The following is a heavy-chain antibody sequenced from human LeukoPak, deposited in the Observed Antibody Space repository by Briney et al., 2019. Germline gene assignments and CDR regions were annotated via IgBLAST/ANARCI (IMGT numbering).Heavy chain of an antibody. V-gene: IGHV3-23*01. CDR3: AKSRYEFYGDFYYFDY. Sequence: QPGGSLRLSCAASGFTFSSYAMRWVRQAPGKGLEWVSAISGSGGSTYYADSVKGRFTISRDNSKNTLYLQMNSLRAQDTAVYYCAKSRYEFYGDFYYFDYWGQGTLVTVAS. D-gene: IGHD4-17*01. CDR2: ISGSGGST. CDR1: GFTFSSYA. J-gene: IGHJ4*02.